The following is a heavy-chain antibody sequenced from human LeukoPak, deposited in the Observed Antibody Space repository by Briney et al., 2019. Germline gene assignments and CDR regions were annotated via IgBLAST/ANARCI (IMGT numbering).Heavy chain of an antibody. CDR3: ANTYYAFWTGSL. CDR2: ISYDKSKK. V-gene: IGHV3-30-3*01. J-gene: IGHJ4*02. Sequence: WGSLRLSCAASGFTFSSYDIHWVRHAQGKGLEWVTVISYDKSKKYYADSVKGRFTISRDNSKNTVYLQMNSLRAEDTAVYYCANTYYAFWTGSLWGQGTLVTVSS. CDR1: GFTFSSYD. D-gene: IGHD3-3*01.